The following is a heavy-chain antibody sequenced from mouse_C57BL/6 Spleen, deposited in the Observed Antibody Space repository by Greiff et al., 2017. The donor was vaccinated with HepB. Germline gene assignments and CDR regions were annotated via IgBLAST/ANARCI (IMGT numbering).Heavy chain of an antibody. V-gene: IGHV5-17*01. Sequence: EVQRVESGGGLVKPGGSLKLSCAASGFTFSDYGMHWVRQAPEKGLEWVAYISSGSSTIYYADTVKGRFTISRDNAKNTLFLQMTSLRSEDTAMYYCARSGSSPYYFDSWGQGTTRTVSS. CDR1: GFTFSDYG. CDR2: ISSGSSTI. D-gene: IGHD1-1*01. CDR3: ARSGSSPYYFDS. J-gene: IGHJ2*01.